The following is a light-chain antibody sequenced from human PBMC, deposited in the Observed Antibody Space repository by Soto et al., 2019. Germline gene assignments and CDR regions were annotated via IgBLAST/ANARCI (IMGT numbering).Light chain of an antibody. J-gene: IGKJ1*01. CDR2: DAS. CDR1: QSISSW. CDR3: QQYNNYPWT. Sequence: DIQMTQSPSTLSASVGDRVTISCRASQSISSWLAWYQQKPGKAPKLLIYDASSLQGGVPSRFSGSGSGTDFTLTIGSLQPDDFATYYCQQYNNYPWTFGQGTKVGVK. V-gene: IGKV1-5*01.